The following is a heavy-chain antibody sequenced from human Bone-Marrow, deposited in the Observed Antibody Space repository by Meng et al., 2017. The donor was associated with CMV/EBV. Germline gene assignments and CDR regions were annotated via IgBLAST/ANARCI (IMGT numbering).Heavy chain of an antibody. CDR1: GFTVSSNY. J-gene: IGHJ5*02. V-gene: IGHV3-30-3*01. Sequence: GGSLRLSCAASGFTVSSNYMSWVRQAPGKGLEWVAVISYDGSNKYYADSVKGRFTISRDNSKNTLYLQMNSLRAEDTAVYYCASSPYINDNWFDPWGQGTLVTVSS. D-gene: IGHD3-16*01. CDR3: ASSPYINDNWFDP. CDR2: ISYDGSNK.